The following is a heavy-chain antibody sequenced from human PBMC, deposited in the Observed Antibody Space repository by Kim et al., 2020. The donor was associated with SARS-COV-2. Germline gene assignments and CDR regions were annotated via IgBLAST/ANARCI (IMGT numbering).Heavy chain of an antibody. CDR3: ARGEDYYDSSGYYYVPNWFDP. CDR2: FIPIFGTA. CDR1: GGTFSSYA. V-gene: IGHV1-69*13. Sequence: SVKVSCKASGGTFSSYAISWVRQAPGQGLEWLGGFIPIFGTANYAQKFQGRVTMTADESTGTAYMELSSLRSEDTAVYYCARGEDYYDSSGYYYVPNWFDPWGQGTLVTVSS. D-gene: IGHD3-22*01. J-gene: IGHJ5*02.